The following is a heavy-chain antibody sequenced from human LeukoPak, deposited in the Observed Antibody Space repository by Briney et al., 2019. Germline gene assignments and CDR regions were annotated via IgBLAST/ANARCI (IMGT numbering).Heavy chain of an antibody. V-gene: IGHV1-46*01. CDR2: INPSGGST. J-gene: IGHJ6*02. CDR1: GYTFTSYY. Sequence: ASVKVSCKASGYTFTSYYMHWVRQAPGQGLEWTGIINPSGGSTSYAQKFQGRVTMTRDTSTSTVYMELSSLRSEDTAVYYCASSSGGSSDYYYGMDVWGQGTTVTVSS. CDR3: ASSSGGSSDYYYGMDV. D-gene: IGHD2-15*01.